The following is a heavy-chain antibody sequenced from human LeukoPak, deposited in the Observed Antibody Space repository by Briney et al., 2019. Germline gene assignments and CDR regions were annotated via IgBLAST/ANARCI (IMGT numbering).Heavy chain of an antibody. J-gene: IGHJ4*02. CDR2: IYYSGST. CDR1: GGPLSSNGSY. V-gene: IGHV4-39*01. Sequence: SETLSLTCTVSGGPLSSNGSYWAWVRQPPGKGLGWNRSIYYSGSTYYSPSRTSRVTISVDTSKHHFSRKLSSVTAADTAVYYCARLLRWVYYFDSWGQGTLVTVSS. D-gene: IGHD2-21*01. CDR3: ARLLRWVYYFDS.